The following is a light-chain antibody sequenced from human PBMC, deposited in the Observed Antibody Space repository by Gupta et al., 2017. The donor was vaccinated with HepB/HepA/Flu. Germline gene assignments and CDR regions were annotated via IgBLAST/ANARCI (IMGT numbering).Light chain of an antibody. J-gene: IGLJ2*01. CDR1: SSDFGGYNY. V-gene: IGLV2-14*03. CDR2: DVS. Sequence: QSALTQPASVSGSPGQSITISCTGTSSDFGGYNYVSWYQQHPGKAPKLLIYDVSNRPSGVANRFSGSKSGNTASMTIAGLQAEEEADYYCSSFTCTTTLVIFGGGTKLTVL. CDR3: SSFTCTTTLVI.